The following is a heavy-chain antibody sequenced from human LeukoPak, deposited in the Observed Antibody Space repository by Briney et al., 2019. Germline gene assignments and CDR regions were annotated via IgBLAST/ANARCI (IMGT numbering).Heavy chain of an antibody. CDR3: AKDLYSSSWYQIDP. D-gene: IGHD6-13*01. CDR1: GFTFSRYA. Sequence: GGSLRLSCAASGFTFSRYAMSWVRQAPGKGLEWVSAISGSGGSTYYADSVKGRFTISRDNSKNTLYLQMNSLRAEDTAVYYCAKDLYSSSWYQIDPWGQGTLVTVSS. CDR2: ISGSGGST. V-gene: IGHV3-23*01. J-gene: IGHJ5*02.